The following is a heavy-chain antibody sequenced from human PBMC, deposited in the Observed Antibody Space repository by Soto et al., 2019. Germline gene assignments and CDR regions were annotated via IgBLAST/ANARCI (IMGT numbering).Heavy chain of an antibody. D-gene: IGHD6-6*01. CDR2: ISNVGSYT. CDR3: ARSAPAGQLVFWGLYYYGMDV. CDR1: RFTFSDYY. J-gene: IGHJ6*02. V-gene: IGHV3-11*03. Sequence: PGGSLRLSCAASRFTFSDYYMSWIRQAPGKGLERVSYISNVGSYTHYADFVKDRFTISRDNAKNSLYLQMNSLRSEDTAVYYCARSAPAGQLVFWGLYYYGMDVWGQGTTVTVSS.